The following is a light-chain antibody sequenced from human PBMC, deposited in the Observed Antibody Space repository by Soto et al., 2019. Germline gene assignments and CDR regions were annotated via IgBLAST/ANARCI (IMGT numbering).Light chain of an antibody. CDR2: LAS. CDR1: QSISSY. CDR3: QQSSSTPQT. V-gene: IGKV1-39*01. Sequence: DIQMTQSPSSLSASVGDRVTITCRASQSISSYLSWYQQKPGKAPKLLINLASTLQSGVPSRFSGSGSWTDFTLAISSLQPEDFATYYCQQSSSTPQTFGGGTRVEIK. J-gene: IGKJ4*01.